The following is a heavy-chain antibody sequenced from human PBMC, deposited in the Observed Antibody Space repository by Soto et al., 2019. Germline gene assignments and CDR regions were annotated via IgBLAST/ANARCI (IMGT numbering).Heavy chain of an antibody. CDR1: GYTFTSYY. CDR3: ARDPPGIVVVPAATHYGMDV. V-gene: IGHV1-46*01. Sequence: QVQLVQSGAEVKKPGASVKVSCKASGYTFTSYYMHWVRQAPGQGLEWMGIINPSGGSTSYAQKFQGRVTMTRDNAKNSLYLQMNSLRAEDTAVYYCARDPPGIVVVPAATHYGMDVWGQGTTVTVSS. CDR2: INPSGGST. J-gene: IGHJ6*02. D-gene: IGHD2-2*01.